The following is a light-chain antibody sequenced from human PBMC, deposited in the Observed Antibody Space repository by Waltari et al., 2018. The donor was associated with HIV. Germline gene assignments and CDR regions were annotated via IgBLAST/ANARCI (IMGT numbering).Light chain of an antibody. CDR1: NIGDKT. V-gene: IGLV3-21*02. CDR3: QVWDASSDHLVI. CDR2: DAS. Sequence: SFVLTQPASVSVAPGQTARVPFAGNNIGDKTGHWYQQKPRQAPLQVVYDASDRPSGVPARFSGSNSWNTATLTIIRVEAGDEADYYCQVWDASSDHLVIFGGGTKLTVL. J-gene: IGLJ2*01.